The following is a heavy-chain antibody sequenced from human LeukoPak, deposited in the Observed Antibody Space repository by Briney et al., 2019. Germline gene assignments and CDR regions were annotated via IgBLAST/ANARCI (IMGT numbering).Heavy chain of an antibody. CDR1: GFTFSSYS. CDR2: ISSSSSYI. V-gene: IGHV3-21*01. J-gene: IGHJ4*02. D-gene: IGHD5-18*01. Sequence: GGSLRLSCAASGFTFSSYSMNWVRQAPGKGLEWVSSISSSSSYIYYADSVKGRFTISRDNAKNSLYPQMNSLRAEDTAVYYCARVDTAMVPYFDYWGQGTLVTVSS. CDR3: ARVDTAMVPYFDY.